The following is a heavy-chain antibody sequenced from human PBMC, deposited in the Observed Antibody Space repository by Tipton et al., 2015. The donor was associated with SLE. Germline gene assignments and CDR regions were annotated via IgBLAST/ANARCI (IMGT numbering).Heavy chain of an antibody. CDR2: IYYSGST. CDR1: GGSISSYY. V-gene: IGHV4-59*12. D-gene: IGHD6-19*01. CDR3: ARPYPPGIAVAGNAFDI. J-gene: IGHJ3*02. Sequence: TLPLTCTVSGGSISSYYWSWIRQPPGKGLEWIGYIYYSGSTNYNPSLKSRVTISVDTSKNQFSLKLSSVTAADTAVYYCARPYPPGIAVAGNAFDIWGQGTMVTVSS.